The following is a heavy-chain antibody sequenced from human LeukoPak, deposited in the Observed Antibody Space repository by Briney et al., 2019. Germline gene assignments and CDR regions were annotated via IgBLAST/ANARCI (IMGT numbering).Heavy chain of an antibody. CDR1: GYTFTAYY. V-gene: IGHV1-2*02. J-gene: IGHJ5*02. D-gene: IGHD3-3*01. CDR2: INPNSGGT. CDR3: ARWDDFLSGLYP. Sequence: GASVKVSCKASGYTFTAYYVHWVRQAPGQGLEWMGWINPNSGGTNYAQKFQGRVTVTRDTSISTAYMELRRLRSDDTALYYCARWDDFLSGLYPWGQGTLVTVSS.